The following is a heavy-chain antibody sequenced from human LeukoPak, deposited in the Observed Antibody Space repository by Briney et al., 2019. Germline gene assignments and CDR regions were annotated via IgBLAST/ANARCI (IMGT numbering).Heavy chain of an antibody. V-gene: IGHV3-21*01. CDR1: GFTFSSYG. Sequence: GGSLRLSCAASGFTFSSYGMNWVRQTPGKGLEWVSSISSNSGYKYYADSVKGRFTISRDNAKNSLYLQMNILRAEDTAVYYCARGLSWTVDYWGQGTLVTVCS. D-gene: IGHD3/OR15-3a*01. CDR3: ARGLSWTVDY. CDR2: ISSNSGYK. J-gene: IGHJ4*02.